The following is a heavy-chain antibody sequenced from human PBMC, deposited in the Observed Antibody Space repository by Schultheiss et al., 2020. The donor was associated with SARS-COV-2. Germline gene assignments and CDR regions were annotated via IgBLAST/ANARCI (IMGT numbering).Heavy chain of an antibody. D-gene: IGHD3-3*01. CDR1: GFTFSSYA. J-gene: IGHJ6*03. Sequence: GGSLRLSCAASGFTFSSYAIHWVRQAPGKGLEWVAVISYDGSNKYYADSVKGRFTISRDNSKNTLYLQMNSLRAEDTAVYYCARDSAYYDFWSGYYKVDYYYMDVWGKGTTVTVSS. CDR2: ISYDGSNK. CDR3: ARDSAYYDFWSGYYKVDYYYMDV. V-gene: IGHV3-30*01.